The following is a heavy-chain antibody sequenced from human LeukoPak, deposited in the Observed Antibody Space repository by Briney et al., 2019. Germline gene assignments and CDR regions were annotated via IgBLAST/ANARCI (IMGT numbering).Heavy chain of an antibody. V-gene: IGHV3-74*01. Sequence: PGGSLRLSCAASGLGFSDYWMHWVRQAPGKGLVWVSRINNAGSSTSYADSVKGRFTISRDNAKNTLYLQMNSLKTEDTAVYYCTTDLYNWNYFEVDWGQGTLVTVSS. CDR1: GLGFSDYW. CDR3: TTDLYNWNYFEVD. D-gene: IGHD1-7*01. J-gene: IGHJ4*02. CDR2: INNAGSST.